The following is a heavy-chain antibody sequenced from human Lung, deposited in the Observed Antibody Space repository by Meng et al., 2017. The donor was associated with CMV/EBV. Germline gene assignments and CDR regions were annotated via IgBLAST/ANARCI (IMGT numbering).Heavy chain of an antibody. CDR1: GFTFENYG. CDR3: GQGRGATDADVIDV. V-gene: IGHV3-20*01. D-gene: IGHD1-26*01. J-gene: IGHJ3*01. CDR2: IDWSGSVT. Sequence: GEFLKISCAASGFTFENYGMSWVRQAPGKGLEWVSGIDWSGSVTAYADSVRGRFTISRDNTKHSLFLQMDSLGAEDTALYHCGQGRGATDADVIDVWGQGTXVTVSS.